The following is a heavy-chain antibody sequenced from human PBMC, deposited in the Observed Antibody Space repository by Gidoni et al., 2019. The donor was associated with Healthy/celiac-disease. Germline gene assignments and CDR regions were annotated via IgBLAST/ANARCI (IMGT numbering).Heavy chain of an antibody. D-gene: IGHD5-12*01. CDR3: AKPSGYEWDPFDY. J-gene: IGHJ4*02. CDR2: TSGSGGST. CDR1: GFTFSSYA. Sequence: EVQLLESGGGLVQPGGSLRLSCAASGFTFSSYAMSWVRQAPGKGLEWVSATSGSGGSTYYADSVKGRFTISRDNSKNTLYLQMNSLRAEDTAVYYCAKPSGYEWDPFDYWGQGTLVTVSS. V-gene: IGHV3-23*01.